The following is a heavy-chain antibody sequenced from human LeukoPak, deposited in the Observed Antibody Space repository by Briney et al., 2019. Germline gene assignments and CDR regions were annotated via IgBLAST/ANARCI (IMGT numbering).Heavy chain of an antibody. Sequence: EASVKVSCKASGGTFSSYAISWVRQAPGQGLEWMGGIIPIFGTANYAQKFQGRVTITADESTSTAYMELSSLRSEDTAVYYCARSLGYCTSNVCYLKYWGQETLVTVSS. J-gene: IGHJ4*02. D-gene: IGHD2-8*01. CDR3: ARSLGYCTSNVCYLKY. V-gene: IGHV1-69*13. CDR2: IIPIFGTA. CDR1: GGTFSSYA.